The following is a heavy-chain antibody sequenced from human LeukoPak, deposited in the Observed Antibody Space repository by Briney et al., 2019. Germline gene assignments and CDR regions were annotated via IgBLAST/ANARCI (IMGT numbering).Heavy chain of an antibody. CDR2: ISGSGGST. CDR3: ARSSMAVAGALDY. D-gene: IGHD6-19*01. CDR1: GFTFSSYA. Sequence: QAGGSLRLSCAASGFTFSSYAMNWVRQAPGKGLEWVSAISGSGGSTYYADSVKGRFTISRDNSKNTVYLEMNSLRAEDTAVYYCARSSMAVAGALDYWGQGTLVTVSS. J-gene: IGHJ4*02. V-gene: IGHV3-23*01.